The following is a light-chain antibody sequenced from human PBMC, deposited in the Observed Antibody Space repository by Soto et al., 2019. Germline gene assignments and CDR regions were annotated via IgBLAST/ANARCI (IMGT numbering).Light chain of an antibody. Sequence: QSALTQPASVSGSPGQSITISCTGTSNDVGAYKYVSWYQQHPGKAPKVIIYDVSYRPSWVSHRFSGSKSGNTAYLTISGLHAEDEDVYYCASKRDNARVFGAGTKVTVL. V-gene: IGLV2-14*03. CDR3: ASKRDNARV. CDR2: DVS. J-gene: IGLJ3*02. CDR1: SNDVGAYKY.